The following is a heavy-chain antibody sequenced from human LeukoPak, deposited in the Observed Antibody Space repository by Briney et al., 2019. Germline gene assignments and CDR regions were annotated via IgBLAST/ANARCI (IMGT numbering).Heavy chain of an antibody. CDR3: ARTTMVIHYYFDS. J-gene: IGHJ4*02. D-gene: IGHD4-23*01. CDR2: IRNKANSYTT. V-gene: IGHV3-72*01. CDR1: GFTFSNHY. Sequence: GGSLRLSCAASGFTFSNHYMDWVRQAPGRGLGWVGRIRNKANSYTTEYAASVKGRFTISRDDSRNSLSLQMKSLKTEDTAVYYCARTTMVIHYYFDSWGQGTLVTVSS.